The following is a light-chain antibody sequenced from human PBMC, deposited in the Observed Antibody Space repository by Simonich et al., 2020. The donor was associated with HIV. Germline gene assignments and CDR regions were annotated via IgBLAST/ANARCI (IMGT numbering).Light chain of an antibody. J-gene: IGKJ2*01. CDR3: QQFYSTLYT. V-gene: IGKV4-1*01. CDR2: LAS. CDR1: QSVLSSSNNKTS. Sequence: DIVMTQSPASLAVSLGERATINCKSSQSVLSSSNNKTSLVWYQQKPGQPPKLLISLASTRDSGVPDRFSGSGSGTDFTLTISSLQAEDVAVYYCQQFYSTLYTFGQGTKLEIK.